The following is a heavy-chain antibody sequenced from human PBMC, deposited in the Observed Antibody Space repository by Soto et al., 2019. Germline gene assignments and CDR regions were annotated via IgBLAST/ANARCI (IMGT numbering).Heavy chain of an antibody. CDR3: SRWKYDIYGSGLDEGFDI. Sequence: PGGSLRLSCAASGFTFSNAWMNWVRQAPGKGLEWVGFIRKKVFGGTTEYAASVKGRFTISRDDSKSIAYLQMNSLKTEDTAVYHCSRWKYDIYGSGLDEGFDIWGQGTRVTVSS. V-gene: IGHV3-49*04. CDR2: IRKKVFGGTT. D-gene: IGHD3-10*01. CDR1: GFTFSNAW. J-gene: IGHJ3*02.